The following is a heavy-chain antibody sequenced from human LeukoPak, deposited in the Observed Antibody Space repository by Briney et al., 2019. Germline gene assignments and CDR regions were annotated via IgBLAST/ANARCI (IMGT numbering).Heavy chain of an antibody. CDR2: INPNSGGT. V-gene: IGHV1-2*02. J-gene: IGHJ4*02. Sequence: ASVKVSCKASGYTFTGYYMHWVRQAPGQGLEWMGWINPNSGGTNYAQKFQGRVTMTRDTSVSTAYMELSRLRSDDTAVYYCARGSPAAAAPFDYWGQGTLVTVSS. D-gene: IGHD6-13*01. CDR3: ARGSPAAAAPFDY. CDR1: GYTFTGYY.